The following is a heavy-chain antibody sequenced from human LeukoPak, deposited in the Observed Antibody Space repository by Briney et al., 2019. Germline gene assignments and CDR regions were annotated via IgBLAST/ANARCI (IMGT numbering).Heavy chain of an antibody. CDR2: IYYSGST. V-gene: IGHV4-59*12. CDR1: GGSISGYY. Sequence: SETLSLTCTVSGGSISGYYWSWIRQPPGKGLEYLGYIYYSGSTNYNPSLKSRVTISVDTSKNQFSLKLSSVTAADTAVYYCASRGGYYDYVWGSYRLDYWGQGTLVTVSS. CDR3: ASRGGYYDYVWGSYRLDY. D-gene: IGHD3-16*02. J-gene: IGHJ4*02.